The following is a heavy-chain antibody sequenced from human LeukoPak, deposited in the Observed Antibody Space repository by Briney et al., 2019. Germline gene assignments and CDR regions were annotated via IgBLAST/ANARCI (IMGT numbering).Heavy chain of an antibody. CDR1: GYTFTSYY. J-gene: IGHJ4*02. CDR3: ARGSPLWFGELPGAFDY. CDR2: INPSGGST. Sequence: ASVKVSCKASGYTFTSYYMHWVRQAPGQRLEWMGIINPSGGSTSYAQKFQGRVTMTRDTSTSTVYMELSSLRSEDTAVYYCARGSPLWFGELPGAFDYWGQGTLVTVSS. V-gene: IGHV1-46*01. D-gene: IGHD3-10*01.